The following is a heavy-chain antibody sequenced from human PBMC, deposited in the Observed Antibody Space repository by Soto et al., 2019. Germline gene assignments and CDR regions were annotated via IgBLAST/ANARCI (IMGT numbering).Heavy chain of an antibody. CDR1: GFTFRNHW. D-gene: IGHD6-19*01. Sequence: GGSLRLSCATSGFTFRNHWMHGVRQAPGKGLVWVSRTNGDGSITTYADSVKGRFTISRDNAKNTLYLQLNSLRAEDTALYYCARGYSSGPDYWGQGTLVTVS. CDR3: ARGYSSGPDY. CDR2: TNGDGSIT. J-gene: IGHJ4*02. V-gene: IGHV3-74*01.